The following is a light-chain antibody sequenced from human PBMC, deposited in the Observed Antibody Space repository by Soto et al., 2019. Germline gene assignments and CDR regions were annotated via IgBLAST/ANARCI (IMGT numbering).Light chain of an antibody. Sequence: DIQMTQSPSTLSVSVGDRVTITCRASQTISSWLAWYQKKPGKAPNLLISDASTLESGVPSRLRGSGYGTELTITISSMKNDDFETYQCQQYSSYMITFGGGTKVDIK. CDR3: QQYSSYMIT. CDR1: QTISSW. V-gene: IGKV1-5*01. CDR2: DAS. J-gene: IGKJ4*01.